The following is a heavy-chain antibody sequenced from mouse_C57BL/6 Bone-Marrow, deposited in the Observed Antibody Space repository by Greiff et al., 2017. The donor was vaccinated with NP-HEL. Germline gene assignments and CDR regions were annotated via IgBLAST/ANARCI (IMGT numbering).Heavy chain of an antibody. Sequence: QVQLKQSGAELVKPGASVKLSCKASGYTFTEYTIHWVKQRSGQGLEWIGWFYPGSGSIKYNEKFKDKATLTADKSSSTVYMELSRLTSEDSAVYFCARHVPGPGGYYGSSYGYFDVWGTGTTVTVSS. CDR3: ARHVPGPGGYYGSSYGYFDV. CDR2: FYPGSGSI. D-gene: IGHD1-1*01. V-gene: IGHV1-62-2*01. J-gene: IGHJ1*03. CDR1: GYTFTEYT.